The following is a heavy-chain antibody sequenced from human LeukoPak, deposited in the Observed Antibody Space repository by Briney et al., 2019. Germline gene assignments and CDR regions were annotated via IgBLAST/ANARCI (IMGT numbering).Heavy chain of an antibody. CDR3: ARWIAAAVI. CDR2: TSYDGSKE. D-gene: IGHD6-13*01. CDR1: GYTFSSFP. V-gene: IGHV3-30*04. Sequence: GGSLRLSCAASGYTFSSFPMYWVRQAPGKGLEWVALTSYDGSKEFYADSVEGRITISRDNSKNTLYLQINSLRPEDTAVYYCARWIAAAVIWGQGTLVTVSS. J-gene: IGHJ4*02.